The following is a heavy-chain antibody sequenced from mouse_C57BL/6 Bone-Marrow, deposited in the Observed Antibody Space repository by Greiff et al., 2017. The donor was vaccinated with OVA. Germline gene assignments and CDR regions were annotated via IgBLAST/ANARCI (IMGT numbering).Heavy chain of an antibody. CDR3: ARLGWYFDV. Sequence: EVKLVESGGGLVQPGGSLSLSCAASGFTFTDYYMSWVRQPPGKALEWLGFIRNKANGYTTEYSASVKGRFTISRDNSQSILYLQMNALRAEDSATYYCARLGWYFDVWGTGTTVTVSS. J-gene: IGHJ1*03. V-gene: IGHV7-3*01. CDR1: GFTFTDYY. D-gene: IGHD4-1*01. CDR2: IRNKANGYTT.